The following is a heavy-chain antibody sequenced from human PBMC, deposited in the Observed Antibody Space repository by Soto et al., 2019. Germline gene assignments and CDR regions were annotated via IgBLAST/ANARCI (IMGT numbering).Heavy chain of an antibody. Sequence: QVQLVESGGGVVQPGRSLRLSCAASGFTFSSYGMHWVRQAPGKGLEWVAVISYDGSNKYYADSVKGRFTISRDNSKNQXYLQMNSLRAEDTAVYYCAKDHYGSGSYYIPHGMDVWGQGTTVTVSS. V-gene: IGHV3-30*18. D-gene: IGHD3-10*01. J-gene: IGHJ6*02. CDR1: GFTFSSYG. CDR2: ISYDGSNK. CDR3: AKDHYGSGSYYIPHGMDV.